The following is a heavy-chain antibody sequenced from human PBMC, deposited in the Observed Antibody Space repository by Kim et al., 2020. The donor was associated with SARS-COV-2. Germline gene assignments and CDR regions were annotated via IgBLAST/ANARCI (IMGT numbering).Heavy chain of an antibody. D-gene: IGHD2-2*01. Sequence: NYAQKFQGRVTSTADKSTSTAYMELSSLRSEDTAVYYCAGGYCSSTSCHPWGQGTLVTVSS. V-gene: IGHV1-69*04. CDR3: AGGYCSSTSCHP. J-gene: IGHJ5*02.